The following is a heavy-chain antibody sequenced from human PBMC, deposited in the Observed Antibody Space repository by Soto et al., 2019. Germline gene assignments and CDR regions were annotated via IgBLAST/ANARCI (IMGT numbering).Heavy chain of an antibody. CDR3: ARKWGLNAFDI. D-gene: IGHD2-21*02. CDR2: INHSGST. J-gene: IGHJ3*02. V-gene: IGHV4-34*01. Sequence: SEALSLTCAASGWAFSWYYLSWVRQPPGKGLEWIGEINHSGSTNYNPALKSRVTISVDTSKNQFSLKLSSVTAADTAVYYCARKWGLNAFDIWGQGTMVTVSS. CDR1: GWAFSWYY.